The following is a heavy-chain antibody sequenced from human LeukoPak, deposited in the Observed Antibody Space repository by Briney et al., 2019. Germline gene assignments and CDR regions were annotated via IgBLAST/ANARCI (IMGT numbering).Heavy chain of an antibody. CDR2: MYYSGST. Sequence: PSQTLSLTCTVSGGSISSGDYYWSWIRQPPGKGLEWIAYMYYSGSTYYNPSLKSRVTMSADTSKNQLSLKLSSVTAADTAVYYCARPYYYDSRIDPWGQGILVTVSS. CDR1: GGSISSGDYY. CDR3: ARPYYYDSRIDP. J-gene: IGHJ5*02. V-gene: IGHV4-30-4*01. D-gene: IGHD3-22*01.